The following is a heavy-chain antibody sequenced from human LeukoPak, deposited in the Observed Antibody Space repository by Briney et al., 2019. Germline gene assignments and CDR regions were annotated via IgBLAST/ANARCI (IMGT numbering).Heavy chain of an antibody. CDR3: ARGFGYGSYYYYYYMDV. CDR1: GGSISSYY. D-gene: IGHD3-10*01. J-gene: IGHJ6*03. Sequence: SETLSLTCTVSGGSISSYYWSWIRQPPGKGLEWIGYIYCSGSTNYNPSLKSRVTISVDTSKNQFSLKLSSVTAADTAVYYCARGFGYGSYYYYYYMDVWGKGTTVTVSS. CDR2: IYCSGST. V-gene: IGHV4-59*01.